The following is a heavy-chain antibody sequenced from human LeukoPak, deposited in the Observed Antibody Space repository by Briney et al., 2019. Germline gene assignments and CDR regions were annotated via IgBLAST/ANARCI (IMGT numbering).Heavy chain of an antibody. Sequence: SQTLSLTCTDSGASIRSGDYYWSWIRQPPGKGLEWIGYIYDSGSTYYNPSLKSRITISVDTSENRFSLKLSSVTATDTAVYYCARDCSGGSCYGAFDIWGQGTMVTVSS. J-gene: IGHJ3*02. V-gene: IGHV4-30-4*01. CDR3: ARDCSGGSCYGAFDI. CDR1: GASIRSGDYY. CDR2: IYDSGST. D-gene: IGHD2-15*01.